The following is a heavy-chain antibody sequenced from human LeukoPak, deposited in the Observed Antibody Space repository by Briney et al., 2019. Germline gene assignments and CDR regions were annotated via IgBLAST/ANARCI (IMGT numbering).Heavy chain of an antibody. CDR1: GFTFSDYY. CDR3: ARDKVVGATHFDY. CDR2: ISSSGSTI. J-gene: IGHJ4*02. Sequence: GGSLRLSCAASGFTFSDYYMSWIRQAPGKGLEWVSYISSSGSTIYYADSVKGRFTISRDNAKNSLYLQMNSLRAEDAAVYYCARDKVVGATHFDYWGQGTLVTVSS. V-gene: IGHV3-11*04. D-gene: IGHD1-26*01.